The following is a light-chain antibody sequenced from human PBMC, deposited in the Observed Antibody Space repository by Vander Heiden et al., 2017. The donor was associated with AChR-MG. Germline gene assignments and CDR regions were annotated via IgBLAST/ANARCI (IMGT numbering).Light chain of an antibody. CDR2: AAS. Sequence: IQLTQSPSSLSASVGDRVTITCRASQDISSYLAWYQQKPGKAPKLLIYAASILLSGVPSRFSGSGSGTDFTLTITSLQPEDFATYYCQQLNTYPPYTFGQGTKLEIK. V-gene: IGKV1-9*01. J-gene: IGKJ2*01. CDR1: QDISSY. CDR3: QQLNTYPPYT.